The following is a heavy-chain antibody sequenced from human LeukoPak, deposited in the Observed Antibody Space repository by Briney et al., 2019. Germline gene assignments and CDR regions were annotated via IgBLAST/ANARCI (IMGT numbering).Heavy chain of an antibody. D-gene: IGHD6-13*01. CDR1: GFTFSSYSM. V-gene: IGHV4-39*07. J-gene: IGHJ4*02. CDR2: IYYSGST. CDR3: AREGAPAGTYDY. Sequence: GSLRLSRAASGFTFSSYSMNWVRQPPGKGLEWIGSIYYSGSTYYNPSLKSRVTISVDKSKNQFSLKLSSVTAADTAVYYCAREGAPAGTYDYWGQGTLVTVSS.